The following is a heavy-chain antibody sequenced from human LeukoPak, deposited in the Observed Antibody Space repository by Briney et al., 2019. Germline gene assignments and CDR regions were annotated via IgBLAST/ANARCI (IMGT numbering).Heavy chain of an antibody. J-gene: IGHJ4*02. V-gene: IGHV3-53*01. D-gene: IGHD2-2*01. CDR3: ARGETSSYDY. CDR1: GFTFSSYI. CDR2: IYSGGNT. Sequence: GGSLRLSCAASGFTFSSYIMNWVRQAPGKGLEWVSVIYSGGNTYYADSVKGRFTISRDNSKNTVYLQMNSLRAEDTAVYYCARGETSSYDYWGQGTLVTVSS.